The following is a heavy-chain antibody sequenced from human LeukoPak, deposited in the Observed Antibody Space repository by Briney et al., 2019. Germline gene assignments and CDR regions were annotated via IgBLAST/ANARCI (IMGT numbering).Heavy chain of an antibody. CDR1: GYTFTIYY. CDR3: ARKRVKWELGDDAFDI. D-gene: IGHD1-26*01. CDR2: INPSGGHS. V-gene: IGHV1-46*01. J-gene: IGHJ3*02. Sequence: ASVKVSCKASGYTFTIYYMHWVRQAPGPGLEWMGIINPSGGHSCSDPTSQARVTMTSDTSPSTLYIELSRMRSEDTAVYCCARKRVKWELGDDAFDIWGQGTMVTVSS.